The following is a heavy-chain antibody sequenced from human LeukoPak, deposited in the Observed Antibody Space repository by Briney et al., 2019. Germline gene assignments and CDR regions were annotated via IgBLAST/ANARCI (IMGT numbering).Heavy chain of an antibody. CDR3: ATEPNTGYYFDY. D-gene: IGHD1-14*01. CDR2: ISSSSTYI. Sequence: GGSLRLSCAASGFTFSYYTMNWVRQAPGKGLEWVSSISSSSTYISYADSVQGRFTISRDNAKNSLYLQMIGLRAEDTAVYYCATEPNTGYYFDYWGQGTLVTVSS. V-gene: IGHV3-21*06. CDR1: GFTFSYYT. J-gene: IGHJ4*02.